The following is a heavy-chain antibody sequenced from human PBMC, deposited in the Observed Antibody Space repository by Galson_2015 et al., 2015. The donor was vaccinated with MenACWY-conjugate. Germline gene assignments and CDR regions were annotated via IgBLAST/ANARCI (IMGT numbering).Heavy chain of an antibody. Sequence: SLRLSCAASGFTFSNAWMNWVRQAPGKGLEWVGRIKSKTDGGTTDYAAPVKGRFTISRDDSKNTLYLQMNSLKTEDTAVYYCTTDQGLGYCSGGSCRSIDYWGQGTLVTVSS. D-gene: IGHD2-15*01. J-gene: IGHJ4*02. CDR3: TTDQGLGYCSGGSCRSIDY. CDR2: IKSKTDGGTT. CDR1: GFTFSNAW. V-gene: IGHV3-15*07.